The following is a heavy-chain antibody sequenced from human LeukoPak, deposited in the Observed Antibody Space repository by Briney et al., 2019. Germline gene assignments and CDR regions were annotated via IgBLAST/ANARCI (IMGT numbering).Heavy chain of an antibody. D-gene: IGHD3-22*01. Sequence: GGSLRLSCAASGFTFSSHGMTWVRQAPGKGLEWVSSISGSGVGTYYADSVTGRFTISRDNSKNTLYLQMNSLRAEDTAIYYCAKSRSGYYYKSFDPWGQGTLVTVSS. CDR1: GFTFSSHG. V-gene: IGHV3-23*01. CDR3: AKSRSGYYYKSFDP. J-gene: IGHJ5*02. CDR2: ISGSGVGT.